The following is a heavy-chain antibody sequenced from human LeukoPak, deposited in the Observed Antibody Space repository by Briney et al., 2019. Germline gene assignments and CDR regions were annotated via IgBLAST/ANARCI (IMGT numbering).Heavy chain of an antibody. CDR2: ISAYNGKT. V-gene: IGHV1-18*01. CDR3: ARVGNDGSGTFHY. CDR1: GYTFSSYG. J-gene: IGHJ4*02. D-gene: IGHD3-10*01. Sequence: ASVKVSCKASGYTFSSYGITWVRQAPGQGLQWMAWISAYNGKTNYAQKLQGRVRMTTDTSTSTAYMELRNLTSDDTAVYYCARVGNDGSGTFHYWGQGTLVTVSS.